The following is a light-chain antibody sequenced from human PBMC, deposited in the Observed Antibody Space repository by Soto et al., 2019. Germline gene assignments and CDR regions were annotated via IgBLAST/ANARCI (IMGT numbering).Light chain of an antibody. CDR2: TAS. CDR1: QSITKY. CDR3: QQIYNTPVT. J-gene: IGKJ2*01. V-gene: IGKV1-39*01. Sequence: DIQMTQSPFSLSASVGARVTITCRASQSITKYLNWYQHKPGKAPKFLIHTASNLQTGVPSRFSGSGSGTDFTLTISSLQPEDSATYYCQQIYNTPVTFGQGTKLEIK.